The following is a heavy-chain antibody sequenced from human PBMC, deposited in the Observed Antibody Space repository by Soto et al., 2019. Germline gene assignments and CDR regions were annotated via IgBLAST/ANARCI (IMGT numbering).Heavy chain of an antibody. CDR2: IYWDDDK. CDR3: AHMRADSTGGAFDI. CDR1: GFSLSTSGVG. Sequence: QITLKESGPPLVKPTQTLTLTCTFSGFSLSTSGVGVGWIRQPPGKALEWLALIYWDDDKRYSPSLKSRLTITKDTSKNQVVLTMTNMDPVDTATYYCAHMRADSTGGAFDIWGQGTMVTVSS. J-gene: IGHJ3*02. V-gene: IGHV2-5*02. D-gene: IGHD2-2*01.